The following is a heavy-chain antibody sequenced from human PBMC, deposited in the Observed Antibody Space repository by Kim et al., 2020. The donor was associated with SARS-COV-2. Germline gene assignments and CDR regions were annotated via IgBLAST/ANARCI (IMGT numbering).Heavy chain of an antibody. D-gene: IGHD3-10*01. J-gene: IGHJ4*02. CDR1: GFIFGDYA. CDR2: ISWNSGTI. V-gene: IGHV3-9*01. CDR3: AKDIRWFGELVG. Sequence: GGSLRLSCAAFGFIFGDYAMHWVRQAPGKGLEWVSGISWNSGTIGYADSVKGRFTISRDNAKNSLYLQMNSLRAEDTALYYCAKDIRWFGELVGWGQGTLVTVSS.